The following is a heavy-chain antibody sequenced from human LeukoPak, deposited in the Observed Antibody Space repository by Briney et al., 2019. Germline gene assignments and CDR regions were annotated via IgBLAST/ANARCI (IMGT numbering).Heavy chain of an antibody. J-gene: IGHJ3*02. V-gene: IGHV4-39*07. D-gene: IGHD5-18*01. Sequence: SETLSLTCTVSGGSISSSSYYWGWIRQPPGKGLEWIGSIYYGGSTYYNPSLKSRVTISVDTSKNQFSLKLSSVTAADTAVYYCARIDVKGYGYAHAFDIWGQGTMVTVSS. CDR3: ARIDVKGYGYAHAFDI. CDR1: GGSISSSSYY. CDR2: IYYGGST.